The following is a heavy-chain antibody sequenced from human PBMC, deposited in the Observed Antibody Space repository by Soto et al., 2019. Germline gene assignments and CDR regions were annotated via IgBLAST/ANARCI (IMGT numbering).Heavy chain of an antibody. J-gene: IGHJ4*02. Sequence: QVQLQESGPGLVKPSETLSLTCTVSGGSISSYYWSWIRQPPGKGLEWIGYIYYSGSTNYNPSLKSRVTISVDTSKNQFSLKLSSVTAADTAVYYCARTGRVGATIDYWGQGTLVTVSS. CDR2: IYYSGST. CDR3: ARTGRVGATIDY. D-gene: IGHD1-26*01. CDR1: GGSISSYY. V-gene: IGHV4-59*01.